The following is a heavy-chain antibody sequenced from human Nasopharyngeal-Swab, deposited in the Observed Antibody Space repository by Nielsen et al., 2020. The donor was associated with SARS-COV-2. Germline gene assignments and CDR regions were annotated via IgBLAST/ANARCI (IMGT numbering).Heavy chain of an antibody. V-gene: IGHV1-69*13. Sequence: SVKVSCKASGGTFSSYAISWVRQAPGQGLEWMGGIIPIFGTANYAQKFQGRVTITADESTSTAYMELSSLRAEDTAVYYCAKDRRVSESYDFWSGYIYYYYYGMDVWGQGTTVTVSS. D-gene: IGHD3-3*01. CDR3: AKDRRVSESYDFWSGYIYYYYYGMDV. J-gene: IGHJ6*02. CDR1: GGTFSSYA. CDR2: IIPIFGTA.